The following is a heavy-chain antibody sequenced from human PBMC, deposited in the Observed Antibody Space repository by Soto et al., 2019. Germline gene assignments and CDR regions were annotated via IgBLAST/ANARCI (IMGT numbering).Heavy chain of an antibody. J-gene: IGHJ5*02. CDR2: IYYNGRT. D-gene: IGHD3-10*02. V-gene: IGHV4-61*08. Sequence: PSETLSLTCNVSGRSVSNSDFYWSWIRQPPGKGLEWIGYIYYNGRTNYNPSLKSRVTISLDTSKNQFSLELTSVTAADTAIYYCARDPDYVDHVGWFDPWGQATLVTVPS. CDR1: GRSVSNSDFY. CDR3: ARDPDYVDHVGWFDP.